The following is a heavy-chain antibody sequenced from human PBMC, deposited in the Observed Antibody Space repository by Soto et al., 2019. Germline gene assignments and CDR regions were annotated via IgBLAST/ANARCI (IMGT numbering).Heavy chain of an antibody. D-gene: IGHD3-9*01. Sequence: EVQLVESGGGLVKPGGSLRLSCVASGFTFSDFNMNWVRQAPGKGLEWVSSISTTSSYIFYAASVKGRFTISRDNAKRSLCLQVNGLRAEDTAVYSCVRGTSGYDMSTGCPPCWGQGTLVTVS. V-gene: IGHV3-21*01. CDR3: VRGTSGYDMSTGCPPC. J-gene: IGHJ4*02. CDR1: GFTFSDFN. CDR2: ISTTSSYI.